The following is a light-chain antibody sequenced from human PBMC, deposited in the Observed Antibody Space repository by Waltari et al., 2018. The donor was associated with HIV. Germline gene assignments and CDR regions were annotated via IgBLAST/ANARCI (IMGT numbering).Light chain of an antibody. CDR1: SVRSYD. J-gene: IGLJ3*02. V-gene: IGLV3-19*01. Sequence: SSELAQDPAVSVALGQTVRITCQGDSVRSYDASWYQQKPGQAPVLVVYGENNRPSVIPDRFSGSRSGNTASLTIAGAQTEDEADYYCNSRDSSGHWFFGGGTKVTVL. CDR3: NSRDSSGHWF. CDR2: GEN.